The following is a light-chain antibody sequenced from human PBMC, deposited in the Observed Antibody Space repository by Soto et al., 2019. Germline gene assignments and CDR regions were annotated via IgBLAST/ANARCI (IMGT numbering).Light chain of an antibody. V-gene: IGKV3-11*01. CDR2: DAT. CDR1: QSVSTY. CDR3: HQRNNWPPTWT. J-gene: IGKJ1*01. Sequence: EIVLTQSPAILSLSPGERATLSCRASQSVSTYLAWYQQRPGQAPRLLVYDATNRATDIPARFSGSGSGTDFTLTISTLEPEDFAVYYWHQRNNWPPTWTFGPGTKVEIK.